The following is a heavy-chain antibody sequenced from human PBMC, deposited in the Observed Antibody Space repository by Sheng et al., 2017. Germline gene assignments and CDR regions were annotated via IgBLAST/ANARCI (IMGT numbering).Heavy chain of an antibody. V-gene: IGHV1-69*01. CDR1: GGTFASYG. CDR2: IIPVYGTA. CDR3: ASAERVYEYGDYGFNHYGMDV. Sequence: VQLVQSGAEVKKPGSSVKVSCKASGGTFASYGISWVRQAPGQGLEWMGGIIPVYGTANYAQKFQDRVTITADESTTTAYMQLSSLRSEDTALYYCASAERVYEYGDYGFNHYGMDVWAKGPRSPSP. D-gene: IGHD2-8*01. J-gene: IGHJ6*02.